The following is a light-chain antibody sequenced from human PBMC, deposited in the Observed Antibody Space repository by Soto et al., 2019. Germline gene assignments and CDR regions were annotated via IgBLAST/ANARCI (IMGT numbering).Light chain of an antibody. CDR2: DVS. CDR3: SSYTRSSPRV. CDR1: SSDVGGYNY. Sequence: QSALTQPASVSGSPGQSITISCTGTSSDVGGYNYVSWYQHHPGNAPKLLIYDVSTRPPGVSNRSSGSKSGNTAPLTISGLQAEDEADYYCSSYTRSSPRVFGTETKLTVL. V-gene: IGLV2-14*03. J-gene: IGLJ1*01.